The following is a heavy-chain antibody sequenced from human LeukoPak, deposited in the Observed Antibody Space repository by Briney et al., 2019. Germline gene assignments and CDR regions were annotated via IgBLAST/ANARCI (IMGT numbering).Heavy chain of an antibody. CDR2: MNLKGGNT. CDR1: GYTFTRYQ. D-gene: IGHD6-13*01. J-gene: IGHJ4*02. V-gene: IGHV1-8*01. CDR3: ARVAGTPDY. Sequence: ASVKVSCKASGYTFTRYQINSVRQATAKQLEWMGWMNLKGGNTGYAQRFQGRITMTRNTSITTAYMELSSLRSDDTAVYYCARVAGTPDYWGQGTLVSVAS.